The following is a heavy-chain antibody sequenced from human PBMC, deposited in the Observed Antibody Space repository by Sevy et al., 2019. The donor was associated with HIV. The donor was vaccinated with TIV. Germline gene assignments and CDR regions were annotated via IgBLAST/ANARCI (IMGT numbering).Heavy chain of an antibody. V-gene: IGHV3-23*01. CDR3: ASSGDYRYFDY. CDR1: GSTFSSYA. D-gene: IGHD4-17*01. J-gene: IGHJ4*02. Sequence: GGSLRLSCAASGSTFSSYAMSWVRQAPGKGLEWVSAISGSGGSTYYADSVKGRFTISRDNSKNTLYLQMNSLRAEDTAVYYCASSGDYRYFDYWGQGTLVTVSS. CDR2: ISGSGGST.